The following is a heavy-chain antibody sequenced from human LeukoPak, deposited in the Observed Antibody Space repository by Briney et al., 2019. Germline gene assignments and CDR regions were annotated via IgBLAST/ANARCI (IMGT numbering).Heavy chain of an antibody. CDR2: INPNSGGT. D-gene: IGHD2-15*01. J-gene: IGHJ5*02. CDR3: ARVSGEGGIGYCSGGSCLKSNWFDP. Sequence: ASVKVSCKASGYTFTGYYMHWVRQAPGQGLEWMGWINPNSGGTNYAQKFQGRVTMTRDTSISTAYMELSRLRSDDTAVYYCARVSGEGGIGYCSGGSCLKSNWFDPWAREPWSPSPQ. V-gene: IGHV1-2*02. CDR1: GYTFTGYY.